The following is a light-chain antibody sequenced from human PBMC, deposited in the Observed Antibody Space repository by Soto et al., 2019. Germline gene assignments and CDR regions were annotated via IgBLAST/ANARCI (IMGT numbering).Light chain of an antibody. J-gene: IGKJ4*01. CDR2: AAS. CDR3: QQRRNWPLT. Sequence: EIVLTQSPGNLSLSPGDRATLSCRASESVGSTYVAWYQQKPGQAPRLLIYAASTRATGISDRFSGSGSGTDFTLTISSLEPADFAIYHCQQRRNWPLTFGGGTKVDIK. CDR1: ESVGSTY. V-gene: IGKV3D-20*02.